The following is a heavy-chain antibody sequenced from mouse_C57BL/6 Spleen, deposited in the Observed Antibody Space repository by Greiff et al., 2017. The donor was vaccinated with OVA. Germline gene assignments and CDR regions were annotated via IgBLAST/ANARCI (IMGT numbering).Heavy chain of an antibody. CDR2: IDPSDSET. Sequence: QVQLQQPGAELVRPGSSVKLSCKASGYTFTSYWMHWVKQRPIQGLEWIGNIDPSDSETHYNQKFKDKATLTVDKSSSTAYMQLSSLTSEDSAVYYCARGAGNYLAWFAYWGQGTLVTVSA. D-gene: IGHD1-1*01. J-gene: IGHJ3*01. CDR1: GYTFTSYW. CDR3: ARGAGNYLAWFAY. V-gene: IGHV1-52*01.